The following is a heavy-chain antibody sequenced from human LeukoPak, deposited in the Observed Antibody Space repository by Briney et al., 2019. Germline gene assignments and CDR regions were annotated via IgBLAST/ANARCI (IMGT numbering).Heavy chain of an antibody. D-gene: IGHD5-24*01. V-gene: IGHV3-7*04. Sequence: GGSLRLSCAASGFTFSSYAMSWVRQAPGKGLEWVANIKQDGSEKYYVDSVKGRFTISRDNAKNSLYLQMNSLRAEDTAIYYCTRVGYIDEGIDYWGQGTLVTVSS. J-gene: IGHJ4*02. CDR2: IKQDGSEK. CDR1: GFTFSSYA. CDR3: TRVGYIDEGIDY.